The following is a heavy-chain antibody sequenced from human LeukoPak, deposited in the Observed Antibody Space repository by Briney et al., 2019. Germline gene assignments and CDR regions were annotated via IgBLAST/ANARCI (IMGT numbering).Heavy chain of an antibody. CDR2: IYPGDSDT. V-gene: IGHV5-51*01. Sequence: GESLKISCQGSAYRFTTYWIGWVRQMPGKGLEWMGIIYPGDSDTRYSPSFQGQVTISADKSISTAYLQWSSLKASDTAMYYCARPMEGYYDILTGYYRHDAFDIWGQGTMVTVSS. CDR3: ARPMEGYYDILTGYYRHDAFDI. J-gene: IGHJ3*02. CDR1: AYRFTTYW. D-gene: IGHD3-9*01.